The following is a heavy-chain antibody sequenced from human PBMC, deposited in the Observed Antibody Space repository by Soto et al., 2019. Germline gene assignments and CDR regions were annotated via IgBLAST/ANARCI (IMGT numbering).Heavy chain of an antibody. Sequence: PGGSLELSSAVSGLTVSSTEMSWVRQAPGEGLQWVSVIYSAGSTYYANAVKGRFTISRDISENKIFLELNGLTVDDTAVYYCARAREPEYSSSIFFDYWGRGTVVTVSS. J-gene: IGHJ4*01. CDR1: GLTVSSTE. CDR3: ARAREPEYSSSIFFDY. V-gene: IGHV3-53*01. CDR2: IYSAGST. D-gene: IGHD6-6*01.